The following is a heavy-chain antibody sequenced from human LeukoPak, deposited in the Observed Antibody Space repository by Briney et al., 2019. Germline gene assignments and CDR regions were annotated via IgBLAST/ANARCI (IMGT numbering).Heavy chain of an antibody. Sequence: GASVKVSCKASGYTFTGYYMHWVRQAPGQGLEWMGRINPNSGGTNYAQKFQGRVTMTRDTSISTAYMELSRLRSDDTAVYYCARVPWGSGSYYLAWGQGTLVTVSS. CDR3: ARVPWGSGSYYLA. CDR2: INPNSGGT. CDR1: GYTFTGYY. V-gene: IGHV1-2*06. J-gene: IGHJ5*02. D-gene: IGHD3-10*01.